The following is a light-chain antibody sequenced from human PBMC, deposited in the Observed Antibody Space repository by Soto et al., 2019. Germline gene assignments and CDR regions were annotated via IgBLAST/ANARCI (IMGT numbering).Light chain of an antibody. V-gene: IGKV3-15*01. CDR2: DAS. J-gene: IGKJ4*01. CDR3: QQYGSSPS. Sequence: EIVMTQSPATLSVSPGERATLSCRASQSVSSNLAWYQQKPGQAPRLLIYDASTRATGIPARFSGSGSGTEFTLTISSLQSEDFTVYYCQQYGSSPSFGGGTKVDIK. CDR1: QSVSSN.